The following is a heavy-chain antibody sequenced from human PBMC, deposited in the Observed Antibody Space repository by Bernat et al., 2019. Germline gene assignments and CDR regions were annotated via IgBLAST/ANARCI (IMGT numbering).Heavy chain of an antibody. J-gene: IGHJ4*02. CDR3: TARLSSYYYDSSGYYFFDY. CDR1: GFTFSDAW. D-gene: IGHD3-22*01. V-gene: IGHV3-15*01. Sequence: EVQLVESGGGLVKPGGSLRLSCAASGFTFSDAWMNWVRQAPGKGLEWVGRIKKKRDGGTTDYAAPVKGRFTISRDDSKNTLFLQMNSLSTEDTAVYYCTARLSSYYYDSSGYYFFDYWGQGTLVTVSS. CDR2: IKKKRDGGTT.